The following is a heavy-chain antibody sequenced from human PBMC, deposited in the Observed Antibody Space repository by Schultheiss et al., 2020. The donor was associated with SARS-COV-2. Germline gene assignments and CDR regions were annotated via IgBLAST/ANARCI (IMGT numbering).Heavy chain of an antibody. V-gene: IGHV3-23*01. J-gene: IGHJ4*02. CDR2: ISGSGGST. Sequence: GESLKISCATSGFTFSNYAMSWVRQAPGEGLEWVSSISGSGGSTYYADSVRGRFTVSRDNSKNTLYLQMNGLRVDDTAVYYCAKNLPPMTTVTPFDYWGQGTLVTVSS. CDR1: GFTFSNYA. CDR3: AKNLPPMTTVTPFDY. D-gene: IGHD4-17*01.